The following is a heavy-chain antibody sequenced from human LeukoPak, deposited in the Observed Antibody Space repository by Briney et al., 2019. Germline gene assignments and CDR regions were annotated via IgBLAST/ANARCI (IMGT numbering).Heavy chain of an antibody. V-gene: IGHV3-15*01. Sequence: GGSLRLSCAASGFTFSNAWMSWVRQAPGKGPEWVGRIKSKTDGGTTDYAAPVKGRFTISRDDSKNTLYLQMNSLKTEDTAVYYCTTNSYGDYSDYWGQGTLVTVSS. CDR3: TTNSYGDYSDY. CDR1: GFTFSNAW. J-gene: IGHJ4*02. D-gene: IGHD5-18*01. CDR2: IKSKTDGGTT.